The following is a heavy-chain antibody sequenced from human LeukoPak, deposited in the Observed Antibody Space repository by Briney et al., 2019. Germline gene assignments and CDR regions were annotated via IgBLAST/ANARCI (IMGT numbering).Heavy chain of an antibody. V-gene: IGHV1-69*05. Sequence: ASVKVSCKASRGTFSSYAISWVRQAPGHGREWMGRIIPIFGTANYAQKFQGRVTITTDESTSTAYMELSSLRSEDTAFYYCANEPSIAAACSDYWGQGTLVTVSS. CDR1: RGTFSSYA. CDR3: ANEPSIAAACSDY. J-gene: IGHJ4*02. CDR2: IIPIFGTA. D-gene: IGHD6-13*01.